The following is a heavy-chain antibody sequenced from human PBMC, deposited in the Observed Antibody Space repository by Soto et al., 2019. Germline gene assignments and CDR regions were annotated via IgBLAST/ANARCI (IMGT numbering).Heavy chain of an antibody. V-gene: IGHV4-4*02. D-gene: IGHD7-27*01. J-gene: IGHJ6*02. Sequence: QVQLQQAGPGLVKPLGTLSLTCGVSGDSITTYKWWTWVRQTPGKGLEWIGEIYDSGNTRYNPSLKSRVTISKHTSKNELSLKLNSVTVADTAVYYCATCQLGEYYYAMDIWGQGITVTDSS. CDR3: ATCQLGEYYYAMDI. CDR1: GDSITTYKW. CDR2: IYDSGNT.